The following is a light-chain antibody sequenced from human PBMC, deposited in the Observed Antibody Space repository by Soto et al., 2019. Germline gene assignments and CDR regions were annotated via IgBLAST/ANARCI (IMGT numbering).Light chain of an antibody. CDR2: AAS. Sequence: DIQMTQSPSSLSASVGDRVSITCRASQRISSYLNWYQQKPGEAPKLLISAASSLRGGVPSRFSGSGSGTDFTLTISSLQPEDFANYFCQQSFSTPRTFDQGTRVEIK. V-gene: IGKV1-39*01. J-gene: IGKJ1*01. CDR1: QRISSY. CDR3: QQSFSTPRT.